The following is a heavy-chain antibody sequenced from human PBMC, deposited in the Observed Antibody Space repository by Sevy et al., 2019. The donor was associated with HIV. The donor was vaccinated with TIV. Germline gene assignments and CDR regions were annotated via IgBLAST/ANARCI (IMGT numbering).Heavy chain of an antibody. Sequence: SETLSLTCTVSGGSISSYYWSWIRQPAGKGLEWIGRIYTSGSTNYNPSLKSRVTRSVDTSKNQFSLKLGSVTAADTAWYYCARDLGVNYDFWSGYYRANWFDPWGQGTLVTVSS. V-gene: IGHV4-4*07. CDR2: IYTSGST. CDR1: GGSISSYY. D-gene: IGHD3-3*01. J-gene: IGHJ5*02. CDR3: ARDLGVNYDFWSGYYRANWFDP.